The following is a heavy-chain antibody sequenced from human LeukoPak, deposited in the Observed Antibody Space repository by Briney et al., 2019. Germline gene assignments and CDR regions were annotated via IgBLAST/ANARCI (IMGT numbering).Heavy chain of an antibody. CDR3: ARDPTPYSRARYYFDY. CDR1: GFTFSSCA. J-gene: IGHJ4*02. D-gene: IGHD5-18*01. Sequence: GGSLRLSCAASGFTFSSCAMHWVRQAPGKGLEWVAVISYDGSNKYYADSVKGRLTISRDNSKNTLYLQMNSLRAEDTAVYYCARDPTPYSRARYYFDYWGQGTLVTVSS. V-gene: IGHV3-30*04. CDR2: ISYDGSNK.